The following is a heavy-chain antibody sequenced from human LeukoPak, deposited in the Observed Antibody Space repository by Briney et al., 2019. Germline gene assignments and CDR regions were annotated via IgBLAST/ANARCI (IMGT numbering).Heavy chain of an antibody. CDR1: GFTFSSYW. V-gene: IGHV3-7*03. D-gene: IGHD3-9*01. CDR3: ARCNYDILTGYYPSYYFDY. Sequence: PGGSLRLSCAASGFTFSSYWMSWVRQAPGKGLEWVANIKQNGSEKYYVDSVKGRFTTSRDNAKNSLYLQMNSLRAEDTAVYYCARCNYDILTGYYPSYYFDYWGQGTLVTVSS. CDR2: IKQNGSEK. J-gene: IGHJ4*02.